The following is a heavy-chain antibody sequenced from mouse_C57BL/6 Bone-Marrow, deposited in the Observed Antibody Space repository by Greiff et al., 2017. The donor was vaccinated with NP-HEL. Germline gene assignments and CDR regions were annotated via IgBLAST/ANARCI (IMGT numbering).Heavy chain of an antibody. CDR1: GFTFSDYG. CDR2: ISSGSSTI. Sequence: EVHLVESGGGLVKPGGSLKLSCAASGFTFSDYGMHWVRQAPEKGLEWVAYISSGSSTIYYADTVKGRFTISRDNAKNTLFLQMTSLRSEDTAMYYCARPPYYGSPWGQGTSVTVSS. J-gene: IGHJ4*01. D-gene: IGHD1-1*01. V-gene: IGHV5-17*01. CDR3: ARPPYYGSP.